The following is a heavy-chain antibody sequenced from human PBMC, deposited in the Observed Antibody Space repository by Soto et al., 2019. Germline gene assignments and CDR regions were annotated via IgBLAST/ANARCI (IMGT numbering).Heavy chain of an antibody. V-gene: IGHV4-34*01. CDR1: GGSFSGYY. Sequence: QVQLQQWGAGLLKPSETLSLTCAVYGGSFSGYYWSWIRQPPGKGLEWIGEINHSGSTNYNPSLKSRVTISVDTSKNQFSLKLSSVTAADTAVYYCARCRTVGVGFDYWGQGTLVTVSS. CDR3: ARCRTVGVGFDY. CDR2: INHSGST. D-gene: IGHD3-10*01. J-gene: IGHJ4*02.